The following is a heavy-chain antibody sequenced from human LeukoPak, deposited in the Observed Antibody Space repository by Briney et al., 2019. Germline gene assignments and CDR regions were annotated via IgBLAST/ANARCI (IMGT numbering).Heavy chain of an antibody. V-gene: IGHV3-23*01. D-gene: IGHD2-2*01. Sequence: GGSLRLSRAPSGLTFSSYGMRWVRPPARKGLQWVSAISVGCDSTYYVPSVKGRFPNTRGNSKNPLYLQMDSLRADVTAVFYCAKGLFDGSANKFASDIWGEGKMFTLS. CDR2: ISVGCDST. CDR1: GLTFSSYG. J-gene: IGHJ3*02. CDR3: AKGLFDGSANKFASDI.